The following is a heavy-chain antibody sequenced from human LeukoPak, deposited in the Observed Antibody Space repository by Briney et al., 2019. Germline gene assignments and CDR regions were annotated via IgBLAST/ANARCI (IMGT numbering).Heavy chain of an antibody. Sequence: SETLSLTCTVSGGSISSYYWSWIRQPPGKGLEWIGYIYYSGSTNYKPSLKSRVTISVDTSKNQFSLKLNSVTAADTAVYYCARHGYSSSWTYFDFWGHGILVTVSS. V-gene: IGHV4-59*08. CDR2: IYYSGST. CDR1: GGSISSYY. J-gene: IGHJ4*01. D-gene: IGHD6-13*01. CDR3: ARHGYSSSWTYFDF.